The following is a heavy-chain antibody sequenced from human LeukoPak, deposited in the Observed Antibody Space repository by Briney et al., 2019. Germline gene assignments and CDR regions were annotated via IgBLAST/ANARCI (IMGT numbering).Heavy chain of an antibody. CDR1: GFTVSNAW. CDR2: IKCKTDGETT. CDR3: TTVYSDSGGFYFNYCDY. J-gene: IGHJ4*02. D-gene: IGHD3-22*01. V-gene: IGHV3-15*01. Sequence: GGSLRLSCAASGFTVSNAWMSWVRQAPGKGLEWVGRIKCKTDGETTDYAAPVKGRSTISRDDSKNTLYLQMNSLKSEDTAVYYCTTVYSDSGGFYFNYCDYWGRGSLVTAST.